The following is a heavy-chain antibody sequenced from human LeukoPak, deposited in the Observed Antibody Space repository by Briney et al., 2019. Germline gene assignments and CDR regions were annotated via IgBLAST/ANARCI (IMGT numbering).Heavy chain of an antibody. V-gene: IGHV4-61*01. CDR1: GGSVSRGSYY. D-gene: IGHD1-26*01. CDR3: ARSFLGDWYFDL. CDR2: IYYSGST. Sequence: AATLSLTGTVSGGSVSRGSYYSTWIRQPPGMGLEWIGCIYYSGSTNYNPSLKSRVTISVDTSQDQFSLRLTSVTAADTAVYYCARSFLGDWYFDLWGRGTLVTVSS. J-gene: IGHJ2*01.